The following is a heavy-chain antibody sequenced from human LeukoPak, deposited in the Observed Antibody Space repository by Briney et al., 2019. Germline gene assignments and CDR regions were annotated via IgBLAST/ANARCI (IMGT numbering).Heavy chain of an antibody. Sequence: GASVKVSCKASGYTFTSYYMHWVRQAPGQGLEWMGIINPSGGSTSYSQKFQGRVNMTRDMSTSTVYMELSSLRSEDTAVYYRARWWPYYFDYWGQGTLVTVSS. V-gene: IGHV1-46*01. CDR2: INPSGGST. CDR3: ARWWPYYFDY. CDR1: GYTFTSYY. D-gene: IGHD2-15*01. J-gene: IGHJ4*02.